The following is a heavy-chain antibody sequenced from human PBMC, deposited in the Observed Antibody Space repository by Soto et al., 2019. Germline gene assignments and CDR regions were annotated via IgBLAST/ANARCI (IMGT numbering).Heavy chain of an antibody. D-gene: IGHD2-15*01. Sequence: EVQLVESGGGLVQPGGSLRLSCAASGFTVSSNYMSWVRQAPGKGLEWVSVIYSGGSTYYADSVKGRFTISRDNSKNTLYLQVNSLRAEDTAVYYCVRENVVVVAATSVAEYFQHWGQGTLVTVSS. CDR3: VRENVVVVAATSVAEYFQH. CDR1: GFTVSSNY. J-gene: IGHJ1*01. CDR2: IYSGGST. V-gene: IGHV3-66*01.